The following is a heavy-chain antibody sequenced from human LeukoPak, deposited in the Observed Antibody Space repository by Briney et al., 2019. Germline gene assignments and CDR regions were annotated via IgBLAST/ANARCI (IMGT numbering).Heavy chain of an antibody. CDR2: INPNDGDT. CDR1: GYTFTDYY. D-gene: IGHD2-2*01. Sequence: ASVKVSCKASGYTFTDYYMHWVRQAPGQGFEWMGLINPNDGDTNYAQKFQGRVTMTRDTSISTAHMEVSRLRSDDTAVYYCARDNFLYCSSSTCLFDYWGQGTLVTVSS. J-gene: IGHJ4*02. CDR3: ARDNFLYCSSSTCLFDY. V-gene: IGHV1-2*02.